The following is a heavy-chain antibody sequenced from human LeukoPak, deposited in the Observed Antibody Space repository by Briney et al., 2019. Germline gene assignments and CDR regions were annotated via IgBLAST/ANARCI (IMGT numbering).Heavy chain of an antibody. CDR2: ISNSDTYT. J-gene: IGHJ4*02. CDR1: GFTFCDYY. Sequence: GVSLRLSCAACGFTFCDYYMSWLRHAPGKGLEGVLYISNSDTYTNYADSVRGLFTISRDSAKHTLYLQMNTVRAADTAMYYCARGPYRSGSSVDYWGKGTLVTVSS. V-gene: IGHV3-11*06. D-gene: IGHD3-22*01. CDR3: ARGPYRSGSSVDY.